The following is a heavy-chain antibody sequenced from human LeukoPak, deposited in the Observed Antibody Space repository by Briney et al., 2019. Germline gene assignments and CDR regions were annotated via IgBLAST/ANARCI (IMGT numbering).Heavy chain of an antibody. D-gene: IGHD6-19*01. V-gene: IGHV4-61*01. CDR2: IYYSGST. CDR3: ARDYGSGWEFDY. CDR1: GGSVSSGNYY. J-gene: IGHJ4*02. Sequence: PSETLSLTCTVSGGSVSSGNYYWSWIRQPPGKALEWIGYIYYSGSTNYNPPLKSRVTISVDTSKNQFSLKLSSVTAADTAVYYCARDYGSGWEFDYWGQGTLVTVSS.